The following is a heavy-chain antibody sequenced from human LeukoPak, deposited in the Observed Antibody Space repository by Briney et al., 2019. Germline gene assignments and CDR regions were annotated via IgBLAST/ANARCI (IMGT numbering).Heavy chain of an antibody. D-gene: IGHD3-10*01. Sequence: PGGSLRLSCAASGFTFSSYSMNWVRQAPGKGLEWVSSISSSSSYIYYADSVKGRFTISRDNAKNLLYLQMNSLRAEDMALYYCAKGGSENLYDAFDIWGQGTMVTVSS. J-gene: IGHJ3*02. CDR3: AKGGSENLYDAFDI. V-gene: IGHV3-21*04. CDR2: ISSSSSYI. CDR1: GFTFSSYS.